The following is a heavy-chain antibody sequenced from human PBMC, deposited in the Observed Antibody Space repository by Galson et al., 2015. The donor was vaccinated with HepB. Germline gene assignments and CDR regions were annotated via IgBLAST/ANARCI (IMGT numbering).Heavy chain of an antibody. Sequence: SLRLSCAASGFTFSSYSMNWVRQAPGKGLEWVSSISSSSSYTYYADSVKGRFTISRDNAKNSLYLQMNSLRAEDAAVYYCARGIIAVATLDYWGQGTLVTVSS. CDR3: ARGIIAVATLDY. V-gene: IGHV3-21*01. D-gene: IGHD6-19*01. CDR2: ISSSSSYT. J-gene: IGHJ4*02. CDR1: GFTFSSYS.